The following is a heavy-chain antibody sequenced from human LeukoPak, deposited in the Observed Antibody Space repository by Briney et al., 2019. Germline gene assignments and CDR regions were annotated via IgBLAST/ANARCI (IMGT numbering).Heavy chain of an antibody. CDR2: ISTSSNYI. Sequence: GGSLRLSCVASGFTFSTYSMNWVRQAPGKGLEWVSFISTSSNYIYYADSVKGRFTISRDNAKNSLYLQMNSLRAEDTAVYYCARDNWIEAHYFDYWGQGTLVTVSS. CDR3: ARDNWIEAHYFDY. J-gene: IGHJ4*02. V-gene: IGHV3-21*01. D-gene: IGHD1-20*01. CDR1: GFTFSTYS.